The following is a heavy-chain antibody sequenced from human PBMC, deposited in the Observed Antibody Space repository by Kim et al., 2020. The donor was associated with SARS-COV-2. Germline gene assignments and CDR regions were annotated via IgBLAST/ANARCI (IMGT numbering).Heavy chain of an antibody. Sequence: GGSLRLSCEASGFMFSDFSMSWVRQAPGKGPEWISSINSVSSSVHYSDSVMGRFTISRDNAKKTLYLHMDSLRVEDAAMYFCARDHGGGWFQRFDYWGQGTPITVSS. J-gene: IGHJ4*02. D-gene: IGHD6-19*01. CDR2: INSVSSSV. CDR1: GFMFSDFS. V-gene: IGHV3-11*06. CDR3: ARDHGGGWFQRFDY.